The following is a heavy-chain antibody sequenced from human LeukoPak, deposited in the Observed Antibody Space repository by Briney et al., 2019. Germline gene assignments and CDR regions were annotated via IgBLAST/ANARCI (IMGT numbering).Heavy chain of an antibody. V-gene: IGHV3-21*01. CDR3: ARDQRGAAGTGTFDP. CDR2: ISSSSSYI. Sequence: GGSLRLSCAASGFTFSSYSMNWVRQAPGKGLEWVSSISSSSSYIYYADSVKGRFTISRDNAKNSLYLQMNSLRAEDTAVYYRARDQRGAAGTGTFDPWGQGTLVTVSS. J-gene: IGHJ5*02. CDR1: GFTFSSYS. D-gene: IGHD6-13*01.